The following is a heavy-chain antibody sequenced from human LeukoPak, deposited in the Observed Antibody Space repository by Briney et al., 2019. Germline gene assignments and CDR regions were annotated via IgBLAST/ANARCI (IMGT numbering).Heavy chain of an antibody. Sequence: EASVKLSCKASVGTFSSYAISWGRQPPGQGHEWMGGIIPIFVTANYAQKFQGRVTITTEESRSTAYMELSSLRSEDTAVYYCVRASGEYQLLYARYYYYYMDVWGKGTTVTVSS. D-gene: IGHD2-2*02. CDR3: VRASGEYQLLYARYYYYYMDV. J-gene: IGHJ6*03. CDR2: IIPIFVTA. V-gene: IGHV1-69*05. CDR1: VGTFSSYA.